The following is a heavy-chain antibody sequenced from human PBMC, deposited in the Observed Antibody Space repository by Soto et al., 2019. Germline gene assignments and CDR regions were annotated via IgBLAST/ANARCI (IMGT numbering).Heavy chain of an antibody. CDR3: ATRHSGYDGLGDVFDI. D-gene: IGHD5-12*01. J-gene: IGHJ3*02. Sequence: QVQLQESGPGLVKPSETRSLTCTVSGGSVSSGNYYWNWIRQPPGKGLEWIGYIYYSGSTSYNPSLKSRVAISIDTSKNQFSLKLSSVTASDTAVYYCATRHSGYDGLGDVFDIWGQGTLLTVFS. V-gene: IGHV4-61*01. CDR1: GGSVSSGNYY. CDR2: IYYSGST.